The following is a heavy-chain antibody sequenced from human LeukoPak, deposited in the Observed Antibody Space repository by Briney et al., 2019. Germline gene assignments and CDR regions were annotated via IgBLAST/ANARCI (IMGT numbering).Heavy chain of an antibody. CDR3: ARVRGVTTLGY. J-gene: IGHJ4*02. V-gene: IGHV1-2*04. Sequence: ASVKVSCKASGYTFTGYYMHWVRQAPGQGLEWMGWINPNSGGTNYAQKFQGWVAMTRDTSISTAYMELSRLRSDDTAVYYCARVRGVTTLGYWGQGTLVTVSS. D-gene: IGHD4-17*01. CDR1: GYTFTGYY. CDR2: INPNSGGT.